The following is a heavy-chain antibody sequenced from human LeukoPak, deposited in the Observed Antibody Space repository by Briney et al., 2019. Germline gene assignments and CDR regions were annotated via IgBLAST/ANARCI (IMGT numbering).Heavy chain of an antibody. Sequence: GASVKVSCKASGYTFTGYYMHWVRQAPGQGLEWMGIINPIGGSTSYAQKFQGRVTMTRDTSTSTVYMELSSLRSEDTAVYYCARVHKRGYSYGLDFDYWGQGTLVTVSS. D-gene: IGHD5-18*01. J-gene: IGHJ4*02. V-gene: IGHV1-46*01. CDR2: INPIGGST. CDR3: ARVHKRGYSYGLDFDY. CDR1: GYTFTGYY.